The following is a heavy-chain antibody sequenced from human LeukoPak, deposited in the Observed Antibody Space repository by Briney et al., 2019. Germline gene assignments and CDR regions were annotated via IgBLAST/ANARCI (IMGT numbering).Heavy chain of an antibody. J-gene: IGHJ4*02. CDR2: INPNSGGT. D-gene: IGHD1-1*01. CDR3: ARDSNYYFDY. Sequence: ASVKVSCKASGYTFTGYYIHWVRQAPGQGLEWMGWINPNSGGTNYAQKFQGRVTMTRDTAISTAYMEMSRLRSDDTAVYYCARDSNYYFDYWGQGTLVIVSS. V-gene: IGHV1-2*02. CDR1: GYTFTGYY.